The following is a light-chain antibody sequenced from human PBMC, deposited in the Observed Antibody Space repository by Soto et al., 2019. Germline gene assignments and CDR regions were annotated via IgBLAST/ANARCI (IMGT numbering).Light chain of an antibody. CDR1: QTISTD. J-gene: IGKJ4*01. CDR2: GAS. CDR3: QQNNKWPPVT. V-gene: IGKV3-15*01. Sequence: EVVMTQSPATVSVFPGEGVTLSCRASQTISTDLAWYQQKPGQAPRLLIYGASTRATGVPDRFSGGGSGTEFTLTISSLQSEDFAFYYCQQNNKWPPVTFGGGTEVDIK.